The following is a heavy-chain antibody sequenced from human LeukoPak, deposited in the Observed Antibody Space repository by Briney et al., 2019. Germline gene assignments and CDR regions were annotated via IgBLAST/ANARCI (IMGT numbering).Heavy chain of an antibody. CDR2: IYYSGNT. D-gene: IGHD1-1*01. Sequence: SETLSLTCTVSAGSISSDSYYWGWIRQPPGKGLEWIGTIYYSGNTYYNPSLKSRLTISVDTSKNQFSLKLSSVTAADTAVYYCARGTKTGQYYFDYWGQGTLVTVSS. CDR1: AGSISSDSYY. V-gene: IGHV4-39*07. J-gene: IGHJ4*02. CDR3: ARGTKTGQYYFDY.